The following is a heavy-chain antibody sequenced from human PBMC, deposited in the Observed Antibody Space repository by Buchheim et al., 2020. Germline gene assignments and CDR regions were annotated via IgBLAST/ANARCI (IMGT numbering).Heavy chain of an antibody. J-gene: IGHJ4*02. D-gene: IGHD5-18*01. Sequence: QVQLQESGPGLVKPSETLSLTCTVSGGSISSYYWSWIRQPPGKGLEWIGYIYYSGSTNYNPSLKSRVTISVDTSKNQFSLQLSSVTAADTAVYYCARERRGVDTAMVTPYYFDYWGQGTL. CDR2: IYYSGST. V-gene: IGHV4-59*01. CDR3: ARERRGVDTAMVTPYYFDY. CDR1: GGSISSYY.